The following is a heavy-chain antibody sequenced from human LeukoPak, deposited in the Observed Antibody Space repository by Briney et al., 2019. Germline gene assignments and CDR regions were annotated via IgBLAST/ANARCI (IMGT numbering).Heavy chain of an antibody. CDR1: GASMSTRY. J-gene: IGHJ4*02. Sequence: SETLSLTCTVSGASMSTRYWSWLRQPPGKGLEWIGYLLDSWRTKDNPSLQSRVTLSADTSKNQFSLRLTSVTAADTAVYYCATIRRGSIYGYFDFWGQGILVTVSS. V-gene: IGHV4-59*11. CDR3: ATIRRGSIYGYFDF. D-gene: IGHD5-18*01. CDR2: LLDSWRT.